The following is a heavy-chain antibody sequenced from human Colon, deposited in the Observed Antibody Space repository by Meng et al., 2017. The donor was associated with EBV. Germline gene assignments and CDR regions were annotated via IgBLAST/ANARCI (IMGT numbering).Heavy chain of an antibody. D-gene: IGHD6-13*01. J-gene: IGHJ4*02. CDR2: IYYSGST. CDR1: GGSIINGGYY. Sequence: EQQQQPVPGLLKPLPTCSLTCTVAGGSIINGGYYWGWIRPPPGKGLEWIGYIYYSGSTYFNPSLKSRSFMSVDTSKNQFSLSLNSVTAADTAVYYCAREENTSGWYYHWGQGTLVTVSS. CDR3: AREENTSGWYYH. V-gene: IGHV4-30-4*01.